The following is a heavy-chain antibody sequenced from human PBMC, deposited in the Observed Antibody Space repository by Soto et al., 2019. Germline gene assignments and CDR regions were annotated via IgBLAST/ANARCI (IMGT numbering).Heavy chain of an antibody. J-gene: IGHJ6*02. CDR1: GGSDSSGDYY. D-gene: IGHD2-21*02. V-gene: IGHV4-30-4*01. Sequence: QVQLQESGPGLVKPSQTLSLTCTVSGGSDSSGDYYWSWIRQPPGKGLEWIGYIYYSGSTYYNPSLKSRVTISVDTSKNQFSLKLSSVTAADTAVYYCARVKRETVVVTAKYYYSYVMDVWGQGTTVTVSS. CDR3: ARVKRETVVVTAKYYYSYVMDV. CDR2: IYYSGST.